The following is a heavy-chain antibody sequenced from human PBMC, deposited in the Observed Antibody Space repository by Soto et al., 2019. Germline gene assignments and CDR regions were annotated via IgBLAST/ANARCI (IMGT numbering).Heavy chain of an antibody. D-gene: IGHD2-8*01. Sequence: EVKLVESGGGLVQPGGSLRLSCAASGFMVSNNYVSWVRHAPGKGLEWVSVTYSAGTTNYADSVRGRFTISRDNSKNTVYLQMNSLRADDTAMYYCARWVTVYGGLDYWGQGTLVTVSS. CDR1: GFMVSNNY. J-gene: IGHJ4*02. CDR3: ARWVTVYGGLDY. CDR2: TYSAGTT. V-gene: IGHV3-66*01.